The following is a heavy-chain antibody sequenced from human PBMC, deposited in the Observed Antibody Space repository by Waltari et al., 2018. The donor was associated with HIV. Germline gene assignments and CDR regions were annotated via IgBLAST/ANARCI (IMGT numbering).Heavy chain of an antibody. V-gene: IGHV4-39*01. J-gene: IGHJ3*02. Sequence: QLHLQESGPGLVKPPETLSLTCTVSGGSIRSSSHYWGWVRQAPGKGLEGMGSLYYTGTTHYNPSLKSRVSMSVDTSNNQFSLNLDSVTAADTALYYCARLSETGGITFGSAFDIWGQGTMVTASS. CDR3: ARLSETGGITFGSAFDI. D-gene: IGHD2-8*02. CDR1: GGSIRSSSHY. CDR2: LYYTGTT.